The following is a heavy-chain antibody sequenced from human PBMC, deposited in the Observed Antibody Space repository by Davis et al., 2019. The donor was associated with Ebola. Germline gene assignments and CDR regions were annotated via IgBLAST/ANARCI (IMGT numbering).Heavy chain of an antibody. J-gene: IGHJ6*02. CDR3: ARVTLTYGMDV. CDR2: IIPILGIA. Sequence: SVKVSCKASGGTLSSYAISWVRQAPGQGLEWMGTIIPILGIANYAQKFQGRVTITADKSTSTAYMELSSLRSEDTAVYYCARVTLTYGMDVWAQGTTVTVSS. D-gene: IGHD4-23*01. V-gene: IGHV1-69*04. CDR1: GGTLSSYA.